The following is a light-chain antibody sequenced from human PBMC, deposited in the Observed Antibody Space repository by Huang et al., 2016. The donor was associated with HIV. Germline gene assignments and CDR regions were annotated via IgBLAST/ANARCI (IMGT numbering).Light chain of an antibody. CDR1: QSVTNY. CDR2: DAS. Sequence: EVVLTQSPATLSLSPGERATLSCRVSQSVTNYLAWYQQKPGQAPRLLIYDASNRAAGVPARFSGSGSGTDFSLTISSLEAEDFAVYYCQQRSNWPPFTFGQGTRLEIK. J-gene: IGKJ5*01. CDR3: QQRSNWPPFT. V-gene: IGKV3-11*01.